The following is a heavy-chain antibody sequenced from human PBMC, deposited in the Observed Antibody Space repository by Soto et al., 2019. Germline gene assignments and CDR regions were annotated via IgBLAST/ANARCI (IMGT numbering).Heavy chain of an antibody. D-gene: IGHD1-1*01. CDR1: GGSISSGGYS. CDR2: IYHSGST. V-gene: IGHV4-30-2*01. CDR3: ARKGGTTGTMGGTNWFDP. Sequence: PSETLSLTCAVSGGSISSGGYSWSWIRQPPGKGLEWIGYIYHSGSTYYNPSLKSRVTISVDRSKNQFSLKLSSVTAADTAVYYCARKGGTTGTMGGTNWFDPWGQGTPVTVSS. J-gene: IGHJ5*02.